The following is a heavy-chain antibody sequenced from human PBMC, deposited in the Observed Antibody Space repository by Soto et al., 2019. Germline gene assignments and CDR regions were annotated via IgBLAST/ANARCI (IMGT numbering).Heavy chain of an antibody. CDR3: ARDHDGVRGLDHYYYYYYMDV. CDR2: ISAYNGNT. V-gene: IGHV1-18*01. D-gene: IGHD2-21*01. Sequence: GASVKVSCKASGYTFTSYGISWVRQAPGQGLEWMGWISAYNGNTNYAQKLQGRVTMTTDTSTSTAYMELRSLRSDDTAVYYCARDHDGVRGLDHYYYYYYMDVWGKGTTVTVSS. CDR1: GYTFTSYG. J-gene: IGHJ6*03.